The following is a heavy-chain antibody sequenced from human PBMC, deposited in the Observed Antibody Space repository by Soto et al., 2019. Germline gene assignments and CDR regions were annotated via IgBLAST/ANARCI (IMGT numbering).Heavy chain of an antibody. V-gene: IGHV3-23*01. Sequence: GGSLRISCAASGFTFSSYAMSWVRQAPGKGLEWVSAISGSGGSTYYADSVKGRFTISRDNSKNTLYLQMNSLRAEDTAVYYCAKDHRNGAYSASDYWGQGTLVTVSS. CDR2: ISGSGGST. J-gene: IGHJ4*02. CDR1: GFTFSSYA. D-gene: IGHD1-26*01. CDR3: AKDHRNGAYSASDY.